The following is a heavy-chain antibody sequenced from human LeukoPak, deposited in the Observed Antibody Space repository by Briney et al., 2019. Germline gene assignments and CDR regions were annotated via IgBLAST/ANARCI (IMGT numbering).Heavy chain of an antibody. V-gene: IGHV4-61*02. J-gene: IGHJ6*03. CDR3: ARELVGSGEANLFKIYYYYMDV. Sequence: SETLSLTCTVSGGSISSGSYYWSWIRQPAGKGLEWIGRIYTSGSTNYNPSLKSRVPMSVDTSKNQFSLKLSSVTAADTAVYYCARELVGSGEANLFKIYYYYMDVWGKGTTVTISS. D-gene: IGHD2-8*02. CDR1: GGSISSGSYY. CDR2: IYTSGST.